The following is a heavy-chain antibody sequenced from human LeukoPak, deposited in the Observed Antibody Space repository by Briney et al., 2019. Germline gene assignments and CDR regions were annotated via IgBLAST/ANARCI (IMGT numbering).Heavy chain of an antibody. CDR2: IYPGDSDT. J-gene: IGHJ4*02. CDR1: GYSFTSYW. V-gene: IGHV5-51*01. CDR3: ARIPYSGSFHFDY. D-gene: IGHD1-26*01. Sequence: GESLKISCKGSGYSFTSYWIAWVRQMPGKGLEWMGIIYPGDSDTRYSPSFQGQVTISADKSINTAYLQWSSLKASDTAMYYCARIPYSGSFHFDYWGQGTLVTVSS.